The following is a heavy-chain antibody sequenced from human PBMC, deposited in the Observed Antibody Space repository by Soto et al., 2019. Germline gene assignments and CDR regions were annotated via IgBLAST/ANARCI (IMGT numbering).Heavy chain of an antibody. D-gene: IGHD3-22*01. Sequence: PGGSLRLSCAASGFTFSSYSMNWVRQAPGKGLEWVSSISSSSSYIYYADSVKGRFTISRDNAKNSLYLQMNSLRAEDTAVYYCARDEGDYYDSSGYYQTACDYWGHGTLVTFSS. V-gene: IGHV3-21*01. CDR1: GFTFSSYS. CDR2: ISSSSSYI. CDR3: ARDEGDYYDSSGYYQTACDY. J-gene: IGHJ4*01.